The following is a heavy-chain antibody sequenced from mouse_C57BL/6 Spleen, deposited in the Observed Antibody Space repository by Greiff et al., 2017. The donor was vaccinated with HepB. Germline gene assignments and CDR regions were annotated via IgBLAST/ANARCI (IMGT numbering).Heavy chain of an antibody. Sequence: VQLQQSGAELVKPGASVKLSCKASGYTFTSYWMHWVKQRPGQGLEWIGMIHPNSGSTNYNEKFKSKATLTVDKPSSTAYMQLSSLTSEDSAVYYCARRDYGSSLYGYFDVWGTGTTVTVSS. CDR1: GYTFTSYW. CDR3: ARRDYGSSLYGYFDV. CDR2: IHPNSGST. V-gene: IGHV1-64*01. D-gene: IGHD1-1*01. J-gene: IGHJ1*03.